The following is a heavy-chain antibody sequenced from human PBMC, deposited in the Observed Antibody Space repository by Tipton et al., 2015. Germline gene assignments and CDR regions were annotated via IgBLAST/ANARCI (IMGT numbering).Heavy chain of an antibody. V-gene: IGHV4-59*01. CDR1: SGSISRSY. D-gene: IGHD4-23*01. CDR3: ARARGRHGGLFDS. J-gene: IGHJ4*02. CDR2: IQFSGAT. Sequence: TLSLTCTVSSGSISRSYWSWIRQPPGKELEWIGYIQFSGATNYNPSLESRVSISVDTSKTQFSLEMRSVTATDTAVYYCARARGRHGGLFDSWGQGILVTVSS.